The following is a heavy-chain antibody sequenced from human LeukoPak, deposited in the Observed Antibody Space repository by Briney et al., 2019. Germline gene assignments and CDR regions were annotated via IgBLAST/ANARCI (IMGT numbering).Heavy chain of an antibody. Sequence: SVKVSCKASGGTFSSYAISWVRQAPGQGLEWMGGIIPIFGTANYAQKFQGRVTITADESTSTAYMELSSLRSEDTAVYYCARVHYDLWSGRQNHDAFDIWGQGTMVTVSS. CDR3: ARVHYDLWSGRQNHDAFDI. D-gene: IGHD3-3*01. CDR2: IIPIFGTA. CDR1: GGTFSSYA. J-gene: IGHJ3*02. V-gene: IGHV1-69*13.